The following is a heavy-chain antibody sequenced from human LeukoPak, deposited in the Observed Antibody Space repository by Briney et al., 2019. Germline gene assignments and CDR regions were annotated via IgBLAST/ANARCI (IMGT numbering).Heavy chain of an antibody. CDR3: AYREMAKDY. V-gene: IGHV3-21*01. CDR1: GFTFSSYS. D-gene: IGHD5-24*01. Sequence: VGSLRLSCAASGFTFSSYSMNWVRQAPGKGLEWVSSISSSSSYIYYADSVKGRFTISRDNAKNSLYLQMNSLRAEDTAVYYCAYREMAKDYWGQGTLVTVSS. J-gene: IGHJ4*02. CDR2: ISSSSSYI.